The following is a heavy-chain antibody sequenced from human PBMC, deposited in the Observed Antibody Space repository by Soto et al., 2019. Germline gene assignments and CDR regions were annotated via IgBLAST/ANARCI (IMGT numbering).Heavy chain of an antibody. D-gene: IGHD6-19*01. CDR3: ARVAIAVAGIRAFDI. V-gene: IGHV1-69*13. Sequence: AASVKVSCKASGGTFSSYAISWVRQAPGQGLEWMGGIIPIFGTANYAQKFQGRVTITADESTSTAYMELSSLRSEDTAVYYCARVAIAVAGIRAFDIWGQGTMVTVSS. CDR2: IIPIFGTA. CDR1: GGTFSSYA. J-gene: IGHJ3*02.